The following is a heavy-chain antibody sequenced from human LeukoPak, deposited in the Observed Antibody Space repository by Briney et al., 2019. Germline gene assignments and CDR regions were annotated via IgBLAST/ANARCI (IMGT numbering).Heavy chain of an antibody. J-gene: IGHJ6*03. CDR2: ISWDGGST. CDR1: GFTFDDYA. CDR3: AKASGRLRFGEGDYYYYMDV. V-gene: IGHV3-43D*03. Sequence: GGSLRLSCAASGFTFDDYAMHWVRQAPGKGLEWVSLISWDGGSTYYADSVKGRFTISRDNSKNSLYLQMNSLRAEDTALYYCAKASGRLRFGEGDYYYYMDVWGKGTTVTVSS. D-gene: IGHD3-10*01.